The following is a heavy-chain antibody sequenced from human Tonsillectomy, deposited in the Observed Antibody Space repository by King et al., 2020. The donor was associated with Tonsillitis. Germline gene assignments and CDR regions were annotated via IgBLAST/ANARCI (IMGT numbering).Heavy chain of an antibody. J-gene: IGHJ4*02. V-gene: IGHV1-2*02. CDR2: INPNSGGT. Sequence: EQLVQSGAEVKKPGASVKVSCKASGYTFTGSYMHWVRQAPGQGLEWMGWINPNSGGTNYAQKFQGRVTMTRDTSISTAYMELSRLRSDDTAVYYCARESQSSGWDFAYWGQGTLVTVSS. CDR1: GYTFTGSY. CDR3: ARESQSSGWDFAY. D-gene: IGHD6-19*01.